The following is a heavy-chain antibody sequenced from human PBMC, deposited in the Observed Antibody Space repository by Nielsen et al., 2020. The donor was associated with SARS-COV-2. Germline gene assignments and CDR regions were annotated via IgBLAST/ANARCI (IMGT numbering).Heavy chain of an antibody. J-gene: IGHJ6*03. CDR3: ARGVATILYYYYMDV. Sequence: ASVKVSCKASGYTFTSYGISWVRQAPGQGLERMGWISAYNGNTNYAQKLQGRVTMTTDTSTSTAYMELRSLRSDDTAVYYCARGVATILYYYYMDVWGKGTTVTVSS. CDR2: ISAYNGNT. D-gene: IGHD5-12*01. V-gene: IGHV1-18*04. CDR1: GYTFTSYG.